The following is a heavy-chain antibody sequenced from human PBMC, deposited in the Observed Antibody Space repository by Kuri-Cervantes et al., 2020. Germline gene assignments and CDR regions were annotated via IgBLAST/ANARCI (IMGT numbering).Heavy chain of an antibody. CDR2: INSDGSST. D-gene: IGHD1-14*01. V-gene: IGHV3-74*01. CDR1: GFTFSSYW. J-gene: IGHJ6*02. CDR3: ARKGGHELREPYYYGIDV. Sequence: GESLKISCAASGFTFSSYWMHWVRQAPGKGLVWVSRINSDGSSTSYADSVKGRFTISRDNAKNTLYLQMNSLRAEDTAVYYCARKGGHELREPYYYGIDVWGQGTTVTVSS.